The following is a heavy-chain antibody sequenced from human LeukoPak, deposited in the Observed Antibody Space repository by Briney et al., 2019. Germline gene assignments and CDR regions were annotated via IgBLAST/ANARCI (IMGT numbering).Heavy chain of an antibody. J-gene: IGHJ4*02. CDR3: AKEFYDILTGYTFDY. V-gene: IGHV3-53*01. CDR2: IYSGGST. Sequence: GGSLRLSCAASGFTVSSNYMSWVRQAPGKGLEWVSVIYSGGSTYYADSVKGRFTISRDSSKNTLYLQMNSLRAEDTAVYYCAKEFYDILTGYTFDYWGQGTLVTVSS. D-gene: IGHD3-9*01. CDR1: GFTVSSNY.